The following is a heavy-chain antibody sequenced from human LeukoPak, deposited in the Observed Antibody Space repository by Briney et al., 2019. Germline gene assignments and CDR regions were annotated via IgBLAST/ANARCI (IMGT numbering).Heavy chain of an antibody. V-gene: IGHV4-34*01. CDR3: ASSGWYRGY. J-gene: IGHJ4*02. D-gene: IGHD6-19*01. CDR1: GGSFSGYY. CDR2: INHSGST. Sequence: SETLSLTCAVYGGSFSGYYWSWLRDSPGKGLEGIGEINHSGSTTYNPSLKSRVTISVDTSKNQFSLKLRNVTAADTAVYYCASSGWYRGYWGQGTLVTVSS.